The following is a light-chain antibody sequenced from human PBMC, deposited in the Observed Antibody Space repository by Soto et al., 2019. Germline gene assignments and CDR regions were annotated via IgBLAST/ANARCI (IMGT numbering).Light chain of an antibody. CDR3: QQYNNWPFPSWT. V-gene: IGKV3-15*01. Sequence: EIVMTQSPATLSVSPGERATLSCRANQSVSSNLAWYQQKPGQAPRLLIYGASTRATGIPARFSGSGSGTEFPLTISSLQSEDFAVYYCQQYNNWPFPSWTFGQGTKVEIK. J-gene: IGKJ1*01. CDR2: GAS. CDR1: QSVSSN.